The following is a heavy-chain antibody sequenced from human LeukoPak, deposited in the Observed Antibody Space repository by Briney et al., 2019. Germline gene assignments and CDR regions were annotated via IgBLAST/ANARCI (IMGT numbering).Heavy chain of an antibody. CDR3: AKERSFGTWLGDY. CDR2: ISGSGGGT. Sequence: PGGSLRLSCAASRFTFSSYAMTWVRQAPGKGLEWVSAISGSGGGTYYADSVKGRFTISRDNSKNTLYLQMNSLRAEDTAVYYCAKERSFGTWLGDYWGQGTLVTVSS. J-gene: IGHJ4*02. CDR1: RFTFSSYA. D-gene: IGHD2/OR15-2a*01. V-gene: IGHV3-23*01.